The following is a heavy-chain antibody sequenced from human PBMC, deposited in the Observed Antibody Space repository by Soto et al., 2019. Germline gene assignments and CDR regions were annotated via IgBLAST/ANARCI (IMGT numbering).Heavy chain of an antibody. D-gene: IGHD2-2*01. J-gene: IGHJ4*02. CDR3: ARFLWSTASLYYFDG. Sequence: QITLKESGPPLVQPTQTLTLTCTFSGFSLSASGVGVGWIRQPPGKALEWLALIYWDDEKRYSPSLRSRLTITKDTSQNQVVLTMTNMDPVDTATFYCARFLWSTASLYYFDGWGQGTLVTVSS. CDR2: IYWDDEK. V-gene: IGHV2-5*02. CDR1: GFSLSASGVG.